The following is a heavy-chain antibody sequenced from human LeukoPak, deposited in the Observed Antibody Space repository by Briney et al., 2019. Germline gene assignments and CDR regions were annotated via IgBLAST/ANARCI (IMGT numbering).Heavy chain of an antibody. D-gene: IGHD2-2*01. J-gene: IGHJ3*02. CDR1: GYTLTELS. V-gene: IGHV1-18*01. Sequence: ASVKVSCKVSGYTLTELSMHWVRQAPGKGLEWMGWIRAYNGNTNYAQKLQGRVTMTTDTSTSTAYMELRSLRSDDTAVYYCARPLYCSSTSCYAADAFDIWGQGTMVTVSS. CDR3: ARPLYCSSTSCYAADAFDI. CDR2: IRAYNGNT.